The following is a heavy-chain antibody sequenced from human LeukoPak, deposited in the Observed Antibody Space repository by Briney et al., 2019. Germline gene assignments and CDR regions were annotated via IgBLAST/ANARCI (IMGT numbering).Heavy chain of an antibody. Sequence: SLRLSCAASGFTFDDYAMHWVRQAPGKGLEWVSGISWNSGSIGYADSVKGRFTISRDNAKNSLYLQMNSLRAEDTALYYCAKGAAAGTFGWFDPWGQGTLVTVSS. V-gene: IGHV3-9*01. J-gene: IGHJ5*02. CDR2: ISWNSGSI. CDR1: GFTFDDYA. D-gene: IGHD6-13*01. CDR3: AKGAAAGTFGWFDP.